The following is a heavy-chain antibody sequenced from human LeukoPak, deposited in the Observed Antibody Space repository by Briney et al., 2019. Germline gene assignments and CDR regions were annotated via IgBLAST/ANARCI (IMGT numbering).Heavy chain of an antibody. CDR2: LNPNTGDT. CDR3: ASIVGATNY. CDR1: GYPFTGYY. J-gene: IGHJ4*02. Sequence: ASVTVSCKASGYPFTGYYFYWVRQAPGQGLEWMGWLNPNTGDTNYAQNFQGRVTMTRDTSISTAYMELSRLRSDDTAVYYCASIVGATNYWGQGTLVTVSS. V-gene: IGHV1-2*02. D-gene: IGHD1-26*01.